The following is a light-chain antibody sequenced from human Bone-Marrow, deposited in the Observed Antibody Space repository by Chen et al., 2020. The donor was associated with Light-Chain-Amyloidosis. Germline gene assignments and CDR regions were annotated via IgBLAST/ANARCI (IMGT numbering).Light chain of an antibody. J-gene: IGKJ2*01. V-gene: IGKV3-20*01. CDR2: GAS. CDR3: QQYGSSLYT. CDR1: QSVSSSY. Sequence: EIVLTQSLGTLSVSPGERATLSCRASQSVSSSYLAWYQQKPGQAPRLLIYGASSRATGIPDRFSGSGSGTDFTLTINRLEPEDFAVYYCQQYGSSLYTFGQGTKLEIK.